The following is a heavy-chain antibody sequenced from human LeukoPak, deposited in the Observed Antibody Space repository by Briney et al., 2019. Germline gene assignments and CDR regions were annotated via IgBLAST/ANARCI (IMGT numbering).Heavy chain of an antibody. Sequence: PGGSLRLSCAASGFTVSSNYMSWVRQAPGKGLEWVSVIYSGGSTYYADSVKGRFTISRDNSKNTLYLQMNSLRAEDTAVYYCAKGGVPVVSPAVNWGQGTLVTVSS. CDR2: IYSGGST. CDR3: AKGGVPVVSPAVN. CDR1: GFTVSSNY. J-gene: IGHJ4*02. V-gene: IGHV3-53*01. D-gene: IGHD2-2*01.